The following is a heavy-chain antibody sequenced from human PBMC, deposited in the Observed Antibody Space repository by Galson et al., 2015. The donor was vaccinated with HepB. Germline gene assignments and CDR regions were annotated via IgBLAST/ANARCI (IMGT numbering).Heavy chain of an antibody. J-gene: IGHJ4*02. CDR3: AGARLQYYDYVWGSYRKEYYFDY. V-gene: IGHV1-18*01. D-gene: IGHD3-16*02. CDR2: ISAYNGNT. CDR1: GYTFTSYG. Sequence: SVKVSCKASGYTFTSYGISWVRQAPGQGLEWMGWISAYNGNTNYAQKLQGRVTMTTDTSTSTAYMELRSLRSDDTAVYYCAGARLQYYDYVWGSYRKEYYFDYWGQGTLVTVSS.